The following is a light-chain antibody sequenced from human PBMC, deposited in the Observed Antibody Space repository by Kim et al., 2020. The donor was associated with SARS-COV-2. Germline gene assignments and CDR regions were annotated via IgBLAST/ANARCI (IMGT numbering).Light chain of an antibody. CDR3: QVWDSSSDHRVV. V-gene: IGLV3-21*04. J-gene: IGLJ2*01. CDR1: SIGSKS. Sequence: PGKTAMGSCGGNSIGSKSVHWYQQKSGQAPVLVIYYDSDRPSGIPERFSGSNSGNTATLTISRVEAGDEADYYCQVWDSSSDHRVVFGGGTKLTVL. CDR2: YDS.